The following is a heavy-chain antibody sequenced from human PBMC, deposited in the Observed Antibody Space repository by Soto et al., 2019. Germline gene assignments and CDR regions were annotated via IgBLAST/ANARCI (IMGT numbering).Heavy chain of an antibody. CDR1: GYTFSSYH. CDR2: ISAYNGNT. CDR3: ARSSGYYSFGTYYYGMDV. V-gene: IGHV1-18*01. D-gene: IGHD3-22*01. J-gene: IGHJ6*02. Sequence: ASVKVSCKASGYTFSSYHITWVRQAPGQRLEWMGWISAYNGNTNYAQNLQGRVTMTTDPSTSTAYMELRSLRSDDTAVYYCARSSGYYSFGTYYYGMDVWGQGTTVTVSS.